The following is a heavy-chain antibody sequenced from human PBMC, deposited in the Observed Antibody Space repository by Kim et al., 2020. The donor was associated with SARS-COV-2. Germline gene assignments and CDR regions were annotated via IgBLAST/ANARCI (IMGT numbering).Heavy chain of an antibody. Sequence: PALKSRVTISVDRSKNQFAVRLSSVTAADTAVYYCSRLESGAGDYYEMDVWGQGTTVTVSS. CDR3: SRLESGAGDYYEMDV. V-gene: IGHV4-39*01. D-gene: IGHD7-27*01. J-gene: IGHJ6*02.